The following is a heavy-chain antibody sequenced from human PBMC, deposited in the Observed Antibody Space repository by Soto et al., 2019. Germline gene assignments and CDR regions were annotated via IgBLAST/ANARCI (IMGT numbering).Heavy chain of an antibody. CDR2: SSSSGTTI. D-gene: IGHD6-13*01. CDR1: EFTFSSYE. J-gene: IGHJ4*02. CDR3: VRFGGAAAGPGDY. V-gene: IGHV3-48*03. Sequence: EVQLVESGGGLVQPGGSLRLSCVASEFTFSSYEMNWVRQAPGKGLEWVSYSSSSGTTIYYTDSVKGRFTISRDNAKKSLYLQMNSLRAEDTAVYYCVRFGGAAAGPGDYWGQGTLVTVSS.